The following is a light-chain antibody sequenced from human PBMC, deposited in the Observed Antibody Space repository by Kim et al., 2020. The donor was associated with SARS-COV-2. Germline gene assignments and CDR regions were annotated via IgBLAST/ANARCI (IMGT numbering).Light chain of an antibody. CDR3: QQYYSYPYT. Sequence: ASTGDSVTITCRASQGISSYLAWYQQKPGKAPKLLIYAASTLQSGVPSRFSGSGSGTDFTLTISCLQSEDFATYYCQQYYSYPYTFGQGTKLEI. V-gene: IGKV1-8*01. CDR1: QGISSY. J-gene: IGKJ2*01. CDR2: AAS.